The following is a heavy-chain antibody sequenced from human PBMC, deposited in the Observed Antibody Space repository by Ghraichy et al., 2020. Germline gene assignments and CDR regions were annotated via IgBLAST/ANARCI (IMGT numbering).Heavy chain of an antibody. Sequence: GGSLRLSCAVSGFTFSSYAMHWVRQAPGKGLEYVSAISSNGGITYYADSVKGRFTISRDNSKNTLYLQMGSLRVEDMAVYYCAREAAAGHIDYWGQGTLVTVSS. CDR3: AREAAAGHIDY. D-gene: IGHD6-13*01. J-gene: IGHJ4*02. V-gene: IGHV3-64*02. CDR1: GFTFSSYA. CDR2: ISSNGGIT.